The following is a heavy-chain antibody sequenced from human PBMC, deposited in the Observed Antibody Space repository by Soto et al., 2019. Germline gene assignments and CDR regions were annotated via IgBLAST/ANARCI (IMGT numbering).Heavy chain of an antibody. CDR1: GFSLSNARMG. V-gene: IGHV2-26*01. Sequence: GSGPTLVNPTETLTLTCTVSGFSLSNARMGVSWIRQPPGKALEWLAHIFSNDEKSYSTSLKSRLTISKHTSKSQVVLTMPNTDPVDTAPYYCARILRPPEYSYYLMDVWGKGTTVSVSS. CDR3: ARILRPPEYSYYLMDV. CDR2: IFSNDEK. J-gene: IGHJ6*03.